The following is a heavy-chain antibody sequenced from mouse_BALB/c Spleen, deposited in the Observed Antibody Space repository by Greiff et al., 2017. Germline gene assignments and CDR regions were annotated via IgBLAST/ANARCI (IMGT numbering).Heavy chain of an antibody. CDR2: IDPENGDT. CDR3: NAWPPQLGLRS. D-gene: IGHD3-1*01. CDR1: GFNIKDYY. V-gene: IGHV14-4*02. J-gene: IGHJ3*01. Sequence: EVQLQESGAELVRSGASVKLSCTASGFNIKDYYMHWVKQRPEQGLEWIGWIDPENGDTEYAPKFQGKATMTADTSSNTAYLQLSSLTSEDTAVYYCNAWPPQLGLRSWGQGTLVTVSA.